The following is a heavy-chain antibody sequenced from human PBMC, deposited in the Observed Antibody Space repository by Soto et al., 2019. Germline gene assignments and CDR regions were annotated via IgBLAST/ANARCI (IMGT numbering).Heavy chain of an antibody. V-gene: IGHV3-30*18. CDR1: GFTFSSYG. Sequence: QVQLVESGGGVVQPGRSLRLSCAASGFTFSSYGMHWVRQAPGKGLEWVAGISYDGSNKYYADSVKGLFPISRDNSKNTLYLQMNSLRAEDTALYYCAKAHSPSRLLQFGYWGQGTLVTVSS. CDR2: ISYDGSNK. CDR3: AKAHSPSRLLQFGY. J-gene: IGHJ4*02. D-gene: IGHD2-21*01.